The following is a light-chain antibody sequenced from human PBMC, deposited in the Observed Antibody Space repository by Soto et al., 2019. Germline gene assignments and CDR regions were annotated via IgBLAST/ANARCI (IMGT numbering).Light chain of an antibody. Sequence: DIQMTQSPSTLSGSVGDGVTITCRASQTISSWLAWYQQKPGKAPKLLIYKASTLKSGVPSRFSGSGSGTEFTLTISSLQPDDSATYYCQQYSTYSGTFGQGTKVDIK. V-gene: IGKV1-5*03. CDR1: QTISSW. CDR3: QQYSTYSGT. J-gene: IGKJ1*01. CDR2: KAS.